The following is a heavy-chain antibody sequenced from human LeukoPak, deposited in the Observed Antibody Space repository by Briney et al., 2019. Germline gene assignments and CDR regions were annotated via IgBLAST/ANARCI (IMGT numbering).Heavy chain of an antibody. J-gene: IGHJ4*02. D-gene: IGHD6-13*01. CDR2: IYSGGNT. CDR3: ASPYPEYTSSWYTAHN. CDR1: GFSVSNTY. Sequence: GGSLRLSCAASGFSVSNTYMSWVRQAPGKGLEWVSIIYSGGNTYYADSVRGRFTISRDNSKNTLYLQMNSLRAEDTAVYYCASPYPEYTSSWYTAHNWGQGTLVTVSS. V-gene: IGHV3-53*01.